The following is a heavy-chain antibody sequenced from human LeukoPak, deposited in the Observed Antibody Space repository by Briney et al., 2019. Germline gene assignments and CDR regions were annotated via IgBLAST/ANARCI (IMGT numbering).Heavy chain of an antibody. J-gene: IGHJ4*02. CDR1: GFTFNNYA. V-gene: IGHV3-23*01. Sequence: PGGSLRLSCAASGFTFNNYAMSWVRQAPGKGLEWVSAILGSGRSAYYADSVKGRFTISRDNSKNSLFLQMNSLRVEDTALYYCSEWRDYDVLTGYYASDFWGQGTLVTVSA. CDR2: ILGSGRSA. D-gene: IGHD3-9*01. CDR3: SEWRDYDVLTGYYASDF.